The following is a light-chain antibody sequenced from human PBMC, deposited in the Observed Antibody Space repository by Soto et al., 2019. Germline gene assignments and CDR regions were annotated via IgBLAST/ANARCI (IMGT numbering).Light chain of an antibody. J-gene: IGLJ1*01. V-gene: IGLV3-25*03. Sequence: SYELTQPPSVSVSPGQTARITCSGDALSKQYSYWYQQKPGQAPILVIYKDTERPSGIPERFSGSSSGTIVTLTISGVQAEDEAEYYCQSAGSSGTPYVFGTGTKLTVL. CDR2: KDT. CDR1: ALSKQY. CDR3: QSAGSSGTPYV.